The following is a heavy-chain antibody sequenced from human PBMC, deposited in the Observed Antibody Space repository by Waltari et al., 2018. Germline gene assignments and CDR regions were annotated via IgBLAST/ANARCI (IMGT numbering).Heavy chain of an antibody. D-gene: IGHD2-8*02. CDR1: GYNFANHW. Sequence: EVQLVQSGAEVKKPGESLKISCMASGYNFANHWVDWVRQLPGKGLEWVASIYPDDSDVKYSPSFQVQVTISADKSIATAYLHWGSLKSSDTATYFCARRFRSCTSGTCIPLYFDHWGQGALVTVSS. CDR3: ARRFRSCTSGTCIPLYFDH. V-gene: IGHV5-51*01. J-gene: IGHJ4*02. CDR2: IYPDDSDV.